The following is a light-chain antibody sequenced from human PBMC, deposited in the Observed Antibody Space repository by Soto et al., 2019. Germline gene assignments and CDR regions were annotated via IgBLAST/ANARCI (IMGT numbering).Light chain of an antibody. Sequence: AIRMTQSPSSLSASTGDRVTITCRASQGISSYLAWYQQKPGKAPKLLIYAASTLQSGVPSRFSGSGSGTDFTLTITYLQPEDFATYYCQQGYSIHALTFGGGTKVDIK. CDR2: AAS. J-gene: IGKJ4*01. V-gene: IGKV1-8*01. CDR1: QGISSY. CDR3: QQGYSIHALT.